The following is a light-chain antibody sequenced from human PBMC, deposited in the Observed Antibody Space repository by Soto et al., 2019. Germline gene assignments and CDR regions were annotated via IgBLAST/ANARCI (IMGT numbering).Light chain of an antibody. V-gene: IGKV3-15*01. CDR3: QQYKKRPHT. J-gene: IGKJ1*01. CDR2: TAY. Sequence: DIEMTQSPSTLSLSLGERATLSCRASQTIDNTLAWYQRKPGQAPKLIISTAYTPATGLPARFSGSGSGTEFTPTISSLQSEDIAIYYCQQYKKRPHTFGQGTKVDIK. CDR1: QTIDNT.